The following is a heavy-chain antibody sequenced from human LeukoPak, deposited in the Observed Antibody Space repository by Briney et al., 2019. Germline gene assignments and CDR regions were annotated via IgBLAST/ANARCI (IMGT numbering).Heavy chain of an antibody. D-gene: IGHD3-3*01. V-gene: IGHV4-59*01. Sequence: KPSETLSLTCTVSGGSISSYYWSWIRQPPGKGLEWIGYIYYSGSTNYNPSLKSRVTISVDTSKNRFSLKLSSVTAADTAVYYCARGLEWLLYFDYWGQGTLVTVSS. CDR2: IYYSGST. CDR3: ARGLEWLLYFDY. J-gene: IGHJ4*02. CDR1: GGSISSYY.